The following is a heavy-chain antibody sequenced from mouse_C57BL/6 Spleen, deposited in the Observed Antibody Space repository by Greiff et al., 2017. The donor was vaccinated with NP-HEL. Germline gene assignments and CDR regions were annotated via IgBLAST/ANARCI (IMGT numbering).Heavy chain of an antibody. Sequence: EVMLVESGGDLVKPGGSLKLSCAASGFTFSSYGMSWVRQTPDKRLEWVATISSGGSYTYYPDSVKGRFTISRDNAKNTLYLQMSSLKSEDTAMYYCARHNSLIDYWGQGTTLTVSS. CDR1: GFTFSSYG. CDR3: ARHNSLIDY. CDR2: ISSGGSYT. V-gene: IGHV5-6*01. J-gene: IGHJ2*01.